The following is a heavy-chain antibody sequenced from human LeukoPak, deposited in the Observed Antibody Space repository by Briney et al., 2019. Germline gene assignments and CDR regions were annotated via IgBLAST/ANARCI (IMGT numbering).Heavy chain of an antibody. V-gene: IGHV1-18*01. CDR1: GYTFTSYG. Sequence: ASVKVSCKASGYTFTSYGISWVRQAPGQGLEWMGWISAYNGNTNYAQKLQGRVTMTTDTSTSTAYMELRSLRSDDTAVYYCARVPYDSSGYYGMGYYYYYYMDVWGKGTTVTVSS. D-gene: IGHD3-22*01. CDR2: ISAYNGNT. J-gene: IGHJ6*03. CDR3: ARVPYDSSGYYGMGYYYYYYMDV.